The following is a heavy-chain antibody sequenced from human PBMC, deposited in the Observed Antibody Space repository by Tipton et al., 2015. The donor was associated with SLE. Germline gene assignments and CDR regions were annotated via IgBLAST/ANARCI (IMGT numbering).Heavy chain of an antibody. D-gene: IGHD2/OR15-2a*01. V-gene: IGHV4-4*08. CDR2: IYTSGST. CDR3: ARIRLYYFDY. CDR1: GGSISSYY. Sequence: TLSLTCTVSGGSISSYYWSWIRQPPGTGLEWIGYIYTSGSTHYNPSLTSRVTISVDTSKNQFSLKLSSVTAADTAVYYCARIRLYYFDYWGQGTLVTVSS. J-gene: IGHJ4*02.